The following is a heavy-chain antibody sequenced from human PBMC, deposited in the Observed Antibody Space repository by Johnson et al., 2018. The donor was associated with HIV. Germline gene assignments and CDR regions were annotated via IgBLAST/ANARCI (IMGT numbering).Heavy chain of an antibody. V-gene: IGHV3-23*04. CDR1: GFTFRNSA. J-gene: IGHJ3*02. CDR3: AKNIVVTVDDASDI. Sequence: VQLVESGGGLVQPGGSLRLSCAASGFTFRNSAMNWVRQAPGKGLEWVSGISGSGGVTNYADSVKGRFTVSRDNSKNTLYLQMNSLRAEDTAVYYCAKNIVVTVDDASDIWGQGTMVTVSS. D-gene: IGHD5-12*01. CDR2: ISGSGGVT.